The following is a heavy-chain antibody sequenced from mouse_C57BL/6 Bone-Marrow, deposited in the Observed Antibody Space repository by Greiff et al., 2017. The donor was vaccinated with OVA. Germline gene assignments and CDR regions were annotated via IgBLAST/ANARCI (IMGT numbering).Heavy chain of an antibody. CDR2: IYPRSGNT. J-gene: IGHJ3*01. CDR1: GYTFTSYG. CDR3: ARRGYGYDLFAY. V-gene: IGHV1-81*01. D-gene: IGHD2-2*01. Sequence: VKLMESGAELARPGASVKLSCKASGYTFTSYGISWVKQRTGQGLEWIGEIYPRSGNTYYNEKFKGKATLTADKSSSTVYMELRSLTSEDSAVYFCARRGYGYDLFAYWGQGTLVTVSA.